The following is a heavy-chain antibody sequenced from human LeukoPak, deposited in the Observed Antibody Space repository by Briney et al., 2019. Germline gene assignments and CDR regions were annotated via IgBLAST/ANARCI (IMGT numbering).Heavy chain of an antibody. Sequence: GASVKVSCKASGYTFTSYYIHWMRQAPGQGLEWMGIINPSGGSTSYTQKFQGRITLTRDTSTSTVYMELNSLRYEDTAAYYCARGAQFGDKGSFDYWGQGTLVTVSS. J-gene: IGHJ4*02. CDR3: ARGAQFGDKGSFDY. CDR1: GYTFTSYY. V-gene: IGHV1-46*01. CDR2: INPSGGST. D-gene: IGHD4-17*01.